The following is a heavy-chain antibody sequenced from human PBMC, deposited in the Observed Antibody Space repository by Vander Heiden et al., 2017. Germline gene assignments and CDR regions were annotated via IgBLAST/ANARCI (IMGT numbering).Heavy chain of an antibody. CDR2: ISWNSGSI. D-gene: IGHD6-13*01. Sequence: EVKLVESGRGLVQPGRSLRVSCAASGFTFDDYAMHWVRQAPGKGMEWVSGISWNSGSIGYADSVKGRFTISRDNAKNSLYLQMNSLRAEDTALYYCAKDMGRIAGADFDYWGQGTLVTVSS. CDR3: AKDMGRIAGADFDY. J-gene: IGHJ4*02. CDR1: GFTFDDYA. V-gene: IGHV3-9*01.